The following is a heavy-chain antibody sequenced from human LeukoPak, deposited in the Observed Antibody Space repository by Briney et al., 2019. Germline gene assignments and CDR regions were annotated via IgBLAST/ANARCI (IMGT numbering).Heavy chain of an antibody. CDR2: IYYSGST. CDR3: AREVDCSSTSCYTSRGWFDP. CDR1: GGSISSSSYY. J-gene: IGHJ5*02. V-gene: IGHV4-39*07. Sequence: SETLSLTCTVSGGSISSSSYYWGWIRQPPGKGLEWIGRIYYSGSTYYNPPLKSRVTISVDTSKNQFSLKVSSVTAADTAVYYCAREVDCSSTSCYTSRGWFDPWGQGTLVTVSS. D-gene: IGHD2-2*02.